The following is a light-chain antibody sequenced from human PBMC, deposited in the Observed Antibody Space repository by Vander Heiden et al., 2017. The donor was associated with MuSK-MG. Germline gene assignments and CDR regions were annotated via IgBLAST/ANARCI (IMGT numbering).Light chain of an antibody. V-gene: IGKV4-1*01. Sequence: DIVMTQSPDCLAVSPGERTTINCKSSQSVLYSTNNKNYLAWYQQKPGQPPKLLIYWASTRESGVPDRFSRSGSGTNFTLTISSLHAEDVAVYYCQQDASTPYTFGPRTKLEIK. CDR2: WAS. CDR3: QQDASTPYT. J-gene: IGKJ2*01. CDR1: QSVLYSTNNKNY.